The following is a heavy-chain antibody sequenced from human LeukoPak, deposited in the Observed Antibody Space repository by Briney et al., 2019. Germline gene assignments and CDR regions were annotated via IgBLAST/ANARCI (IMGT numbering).Heavy chain of an antibody. CDR1: GFTFSSYS. CDR3: ARGAVPMIAVARRGYYYYMDV. V-gene: IGHV3-48*01. D-gene: IGHD6-13*01. J-gene: IGHJ6*03. Sequence: GGSLRLSCAASGFTFSSYSMNWVRQAPGKGLEWVSYISSSSSTIYYADSVKGRFTISRDNAKNSLYLQMNSLRAEDTAVYYCARGAVPMIAVARRGYYYYMDVWGKGTTVTVSS. CDR2: ISSSSSTI.